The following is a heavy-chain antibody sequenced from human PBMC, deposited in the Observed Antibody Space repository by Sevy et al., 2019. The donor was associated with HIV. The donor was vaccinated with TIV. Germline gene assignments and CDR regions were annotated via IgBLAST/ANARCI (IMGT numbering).Heavy chain of an antibody. CDR1: GFTLSHRA. D-gene: IGHD5-18*01. CDR2: ISYNGDDK. Sequence: GGSLRVSCVASGFTLSHRALHWLRQTPGKGLEWLASISYNGDDKRYADSVGGRFTVRRDNSENTLYLEMTSLKIEDTAVYYCARDRGTPPTAILYHLDYWGQGTLVTVSS. J-gene: IGHJ4*02. CDR3: ARDRGTPPTAILYHLDY. V-gene: IGHV3-30-3*01.